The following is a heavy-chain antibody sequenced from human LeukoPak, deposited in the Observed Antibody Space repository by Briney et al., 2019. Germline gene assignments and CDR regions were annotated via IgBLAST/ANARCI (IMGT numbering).Heavy chain of an antibody. CDR1: GYTFTSYD. Sequence: GASVKVSCKASGYTFTSYDINWVRHATGQGLEWMGWMNPNSGNTGYAQKFQGRVTITRNTSISTAYMELSSLRSEDTAVFYCARGSTTADAFDIWGQGTMVTVSS. CDR2: MNPNSGNT. CDR3: ARGSTTADAFDI. V-gene: IGHV1-8*03. D-gene: IGHD1-1*01. J-gene: IGHJ3*02.